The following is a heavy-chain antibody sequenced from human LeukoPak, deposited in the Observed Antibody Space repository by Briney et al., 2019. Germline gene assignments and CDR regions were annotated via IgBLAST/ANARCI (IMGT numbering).Heavy chain of an antibody. CDR2: ITSSSTYV. CDR1: GFTLSSYA. V-gene: IGHV3-21*01. J-gene: IGHJ6*02. D-gene: IGHD6-19*01. CDR3: ARVGGVSGWRSPHYYYGMDV. Sequence: PGGSLRLSCAASGFTLSSYAMNWVRQAPGKGLEWVSSITSSSTYVYYADSVKGRFTISRDNAKNSLFLQMNGLRAEDTAVYYCARVGGVSGWRSPHYYYGMDVWGQGTAVTVSS.